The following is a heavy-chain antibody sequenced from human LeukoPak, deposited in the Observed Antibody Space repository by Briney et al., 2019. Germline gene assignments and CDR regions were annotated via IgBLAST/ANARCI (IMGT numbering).Heavy chain of an antibody. CDR2: IKEDGSEK. J-gene: IGHJ6*02. CDR3: ARRKGSRSYYNLYYYHYGLDV. Sequence: GGSLRLSCAASGFTFSSHWMSWVRQAPGKGLEWVANIKEDGSEKHYVDSARGRFTISRDNAKNSLYLQMNSLRGEDTAVYYCARRKGSRSYYNLYYYHYGLDVWGQGTTVTVSS. CDR1: GFTFSSHW. V-gene: IGHV3-7*01. D-gene: IGHD3-10*01.